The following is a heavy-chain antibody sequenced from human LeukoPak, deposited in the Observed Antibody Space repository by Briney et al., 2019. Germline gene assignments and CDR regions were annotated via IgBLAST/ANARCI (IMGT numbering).Heavy chain of an antibody. V-gene: IGHV3-72*01. D-gene: IGHD6-19*01. CDR2: TRNKANSYTT. Sequence: GGSLRLSCAASGFTFSDHYMDWVRQAPGKGLEWVGRTRNKANSYTTEYAASVKGRFTISRDDSKNSLYLQMNSLKTEDTAVYYCASVVAGPYYFDYWGQGTLVTVSS. CDR3: ASVVAGPYYFDY. CDR1: GFTFSDHY. J-gene: IGHJ4*02.